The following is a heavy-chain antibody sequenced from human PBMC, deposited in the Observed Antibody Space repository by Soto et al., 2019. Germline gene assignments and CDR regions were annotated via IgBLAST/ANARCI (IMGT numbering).Heavy chain of an antibody. D-gene: IGHD2-15*01. J-gene: IGHJ4*02. V-gene: IGHV4-39*01. CDR1: GGSISSSSYY. CDR2: IYYSGST. Sequence: SETLSLTCTVSGGSISSSSYYWGWIRQPPGKGLEWIGSIYYSGSTYYNPSLKSRVTISVDTSKNQFSLKLSSVTAADTAVYYCARIVVVVAATERLDYWGQGTLVTVSS. CDR3: ARIVVVVAATERLDY.